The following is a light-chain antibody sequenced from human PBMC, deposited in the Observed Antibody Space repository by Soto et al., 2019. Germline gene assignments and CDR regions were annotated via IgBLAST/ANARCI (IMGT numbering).Light chain of an antibody. J-gene: IGKJ4*01. V-gene: IGKV1-39*01. CDR2: TTY. CDR3: QQSYISPLT. Sequence: DIQMTQSPSSLSASVGDRVTLTCRASQNIDNYLNWYQQKPGNAPKLLIFTTYSLKSGVPSRFSSGGSGRDFTLTINSLQPEDSATYFCQQSYISPLTFGGGT. CDR1: QNIDNY.